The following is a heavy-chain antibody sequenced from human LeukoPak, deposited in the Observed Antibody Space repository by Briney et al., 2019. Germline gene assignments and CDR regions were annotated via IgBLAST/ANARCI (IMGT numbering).Heavy chain of an antibody. CDR3: AHRPGMGAHRFDV. CDR1: GFSLPTSRVG. V-gene: IGHV2-5*02. CDR2: IYWDDDT. J-gene: IGHJ4*02. Sequence: SGPTLVHPTEPLTLTYTLSGFSLPTSRVGVGWMRQSPGKALQWLTFIYWDDDTRYRPSLRGRLAVTKDASKNQVLLTMTNVDPADTGTYYCAHRPGMGAHRFDVWGQGILVTVSS. D-gene: IGHD1-26*01.